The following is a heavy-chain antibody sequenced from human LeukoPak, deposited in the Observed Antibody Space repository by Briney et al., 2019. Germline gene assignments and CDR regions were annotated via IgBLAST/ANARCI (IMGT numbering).Heavy chain of an antibody. Sequence: SETLSLTCTVSGGSIRSYYWSWIRQPPGKGLEWIGYIYYSGSTNYNPSLKSRVTISVDTSKNQFSLKLSSVTAADTAVYYCARDRAYYGSGTFDYWGQGTLVTVSS. CDR3: ARDRAYYGSGTFDY. D-gene: IGHD3-10*01. V-gene: IGHV4-59*01. CDR2: IYYSGST. J-gene: IGHJ4*02. CDR1: GGSIRSYY.